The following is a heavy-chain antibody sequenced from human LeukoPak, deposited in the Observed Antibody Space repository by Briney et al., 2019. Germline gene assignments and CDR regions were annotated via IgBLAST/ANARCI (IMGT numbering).Heavy chain of an antibody. CDR2: IYYSGST. CDR3: ARYGFYHFDS. J-gene: IGHJ4*02. V-gene: IGHV4-39*07. Sequence: SETLSLTCTVSGVSISSSSYYWGWIRQPPGKGLEWIGSIYYSGSTYYNPSLKSRVTISADTSKSQFSLKLSSVTAADTAVYYCARYGFYHFDSWGQGTRVTVSS. D-gene: IGHD3-3*01. CDR1: GVSISSSSYY.